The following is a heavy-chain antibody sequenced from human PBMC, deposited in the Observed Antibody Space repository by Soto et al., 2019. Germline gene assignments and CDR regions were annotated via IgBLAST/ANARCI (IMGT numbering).Heavy chain of an antibody. Sequence: ASVKVSCKASGYTFTGYYMHWVRQAPGQGLEWMGWINPNSGGTNYAQKFQGWVTRTRDRSIGTAYMELGRLRSDDTAVYYCARDGGLGSSSPVPRHYYYYYMDVWGKGTTVTVSS. CDR2: INPNSGGT. J-gene: IGHJ6*03. CDR3: ARDGGLGSSSPVPRHYYYYYMDV. D-gene: IGHD6-6*01. V-gene: IGHV1-2*04. CDR1: GYTFTGYY.